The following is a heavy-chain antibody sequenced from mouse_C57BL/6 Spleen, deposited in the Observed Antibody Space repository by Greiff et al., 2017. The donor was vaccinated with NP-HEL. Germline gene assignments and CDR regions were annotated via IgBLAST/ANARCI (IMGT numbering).Heavy chain of an antibody. CDR3: ARSENWDWFAY. Sequence: QVQLQQPGAELVRPGSSVKLSCKASGYTFTSYWMDWVKQRPGQGLEWIGNIYPSDSETHYNQKFKDKATLTVDKSSSTAYMQLSSLTSEDSAVYYCARSENWDWFAYWGQGTLVTVSA. CDR1: GYTFTSYW. D-gene: IGHD4-1*01. CDR2: IYPSDSET. V-gene: IGHV1-61*01. J-gene: IGHJ3*01.